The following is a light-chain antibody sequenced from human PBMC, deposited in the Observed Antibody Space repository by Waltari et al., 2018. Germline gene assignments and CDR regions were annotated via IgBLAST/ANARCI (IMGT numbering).Light chain of an antibody. Sequence: QSALTQPRSVSGSPGQSVTISCTGTSSDVGGYNYVSWYQQHPGQVPKLMIYDVSTRSSGVPDRFSGSKSGNTASLTISGLQTEDEADYYCCSYVGRYIWVFGGGTKLTVL. V-gene: IGLV2-11*01. CDR2: DVS. J-gene: IGLJ3*02. CDR3: CSYVGRYIWV. CDR1: SSDVGGYNY.